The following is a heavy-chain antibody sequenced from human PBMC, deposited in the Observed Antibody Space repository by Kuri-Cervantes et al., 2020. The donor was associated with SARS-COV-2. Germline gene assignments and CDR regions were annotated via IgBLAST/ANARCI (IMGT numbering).Heavy chain of an antibody. D-gene: IGHD2-2*01. J-gene: IGHJ6*02. Sequence: GESLKISCAASGFTFSSYSMNWVRQAPGKGLEWVSSISSSSSYIYYADSVKGRFTISRDNAKNSLYLQMNSLRAEDTAVYYCARARRYCSSTSCYLYGMDVWGQGTTVTVSS. CDR1: GFTFSSYS. V-gene: IGHV3-21*01. CDR2: ISSSSSYI. CDR3: ARARRYCSSTSCYLYGMDV.